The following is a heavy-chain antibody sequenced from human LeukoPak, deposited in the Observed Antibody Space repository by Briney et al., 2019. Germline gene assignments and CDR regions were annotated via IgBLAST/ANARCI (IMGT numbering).Heavy chain of an antibody. J-gene: IGHJ3*02. V-gene: IGHV1-46*01. CDR2: IDPSGGST. CDR1: GYTFTTYY. Sequence: ASVKVSCKASGYTFTTYYIHWVRQAPGQGLEWMGIIDPSGGSTSYAHKFQGRVTTTRDTSTSTVYMELSSLRSDDTAVYYCARLSQQTFDIWGQETLVTVSS. CDR3: ARLSQQTFDI.